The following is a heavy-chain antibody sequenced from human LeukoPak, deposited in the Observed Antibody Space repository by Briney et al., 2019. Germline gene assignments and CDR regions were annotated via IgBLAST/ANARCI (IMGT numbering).Heavy chain of an antibody. D-gene: IGHD3-9*01. J-gene: IGHJ6*02. V-gene: IGHV4-59*08. CDR3: AIHPVDRMDV. Sequence: PSETLSLTCTVSSGSISSHYCRWVRQPPGKGLEWIGYIYYSGSTNYNPSLKSRVTISVDTSKNQFSLKLSSVTAADTAVYYCAIHPVDRMDVWGQGTTVTVSS. CDR1: SGSISSHY. CDR2: IYYSGST.